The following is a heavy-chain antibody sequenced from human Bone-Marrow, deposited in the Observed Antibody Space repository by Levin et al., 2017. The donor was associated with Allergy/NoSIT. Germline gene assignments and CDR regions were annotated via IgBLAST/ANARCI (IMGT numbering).Heavy chain of an antibody. CDR3: ARAPPSGPNYYDSSGSRLGNAFDI. V-gene: IGHV1-69*01. J-gene: IGHJ3*02. D-gene: IGHD3-22*01. CDR1: GGTFSSYA. Sequence: PGGSLRLSCKASGGTFSSYAISWVRQAPGQGLEWMGGIIPIFGTANYAQKFQGRVTITADESTSTAYMELSSLRSEDTAVYYCARAPPSGPNYYDSSGSRLGNAFDIWGQGTMVTVSS. CDR2: IIPIFGTA.